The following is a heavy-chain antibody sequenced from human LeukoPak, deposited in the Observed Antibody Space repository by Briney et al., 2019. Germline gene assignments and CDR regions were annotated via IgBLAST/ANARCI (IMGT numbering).Heavy chain of an antibody. V-gene: IGHV3-15*01. CDR1: GFTFSNAW. J-gene: IGHJ4*02. CDR3: TTDSGGYCSSTSCYSFDY. D-gene: IGHD2-2*01. CDR2: IKSKTDGGTT. Sequence: PGGSLRLSCAASGFTFSNAWMSWVRQAPGKGLEWVGRIKSKTDGGTTDYAAPVKGRFTISRDDPKNTLYLQMNSLKTEDTAVYYCTTDSGGYCSSTSCYSFDYWGQGTLVTVSS.